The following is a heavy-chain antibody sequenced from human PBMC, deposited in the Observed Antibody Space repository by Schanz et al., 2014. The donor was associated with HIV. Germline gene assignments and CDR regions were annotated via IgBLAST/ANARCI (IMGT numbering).Heavy chain of an antibody. D-gene: IGHD4-17*01. J-gene: IGHJ4*02. CDR3: ARGGTTDYLDN. CDR2: ISYDGSNK. Sequence: VQLLESGGGLVQPGGSLRVSCAASGFTFTTYGMHWVRQTPGKGLEWVAVISYDGSNKYYADSVKGRFTISRDNSKNTLYLQMNSLRAEDTALYYCARGGTTDYLDNWGQGTLVTVSS. CDR1: GFTFTTYG. V-gene: IGHV3-30*03.